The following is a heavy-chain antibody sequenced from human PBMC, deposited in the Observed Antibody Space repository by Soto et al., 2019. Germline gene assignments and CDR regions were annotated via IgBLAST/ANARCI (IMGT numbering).Heavy chain of an antibody. D-gene: IGHD2-15*01. J-gene: IGHJ4*02. CDR3: AKAPDYCSGGSCYGGDYFDY. CDR1: GFTFSSYG. CDR2: ISYDGSNK. Sequence: QVQLVESGGGVVQPGRSLRLSCAASGFTFSSYGMHWVRQAPGKGLEWVAVISYDGSNKYYADSVKGRFTISRDNSKNTLYLQMNSLRAEDTAVYYCAKAPDYCSGGSCYGGDYFDYWGQGTLGTVSS. V-gene: IGHV3-30*18.